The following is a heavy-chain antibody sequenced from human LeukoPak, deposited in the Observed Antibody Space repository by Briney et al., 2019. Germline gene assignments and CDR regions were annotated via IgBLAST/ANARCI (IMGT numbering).Heavy chain of an antibody. Sequence: GGSLRLSCAASGFTVRRYYMRWARQAPGKGVECVSDIYSGGSTFYADSVKGRFTISRDTSKNTLYLQMNSLRTEDTAVYYCARGGLYVNTAMIRHWYFHIWGRGTLVTVSS. CDR3: ARGGLYVNTAMIRHWYFHI. CDR2: IYSGGST. CDR1: GFTVRRYY. D-gene: IGHD5-18*01. J-gene: IGHJ2*01. V-gene: IGHV3-53*01.